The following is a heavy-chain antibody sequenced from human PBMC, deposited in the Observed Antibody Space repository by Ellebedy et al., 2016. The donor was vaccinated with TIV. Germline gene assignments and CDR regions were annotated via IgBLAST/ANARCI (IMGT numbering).Heavy chain of an antibody. V-gene: IGHV1-46*04. CDR3: ATDLRYCTNGVCFKRYDAFDI. Sequence: ASVKVSCKASGYTFTSYYMHWVRQAPGQGLEWMGIINPSGGSTSYAQKLQGRVTMTRDTSTSTVYMELSSLRSEDTAVYYCATDLRYCTNGVCFKRYDAFDIWGQGTMVTVSS. CDR2: INPSGGST. CDR1: GYTFTSYY. D-gene: IGHD2-8*01. J-gene: IGHJ3*02.